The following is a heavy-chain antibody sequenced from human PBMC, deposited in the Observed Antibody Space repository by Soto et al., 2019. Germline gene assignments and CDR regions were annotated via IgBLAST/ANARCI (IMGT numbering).Heavy chain of an antibody. D-gene: IGHD3-22*01. J-gene: IGHJ4*02. CDR2: INAGNGDT. V-gene: IGHV1-3*01. CDR1: GYTFTSYP. Sequence: VASVKVSCKASGYTFTSYPMHWVRQAPGQGLEWMGWINAGNGDTKYSQKFQGRVTITRDTSAITAYMERSSLRSEDTAVYYCARDWTHYDSSGPGDYWGQGTLVTVSS. CDR3: ARDWTHYDSSGPGDY.